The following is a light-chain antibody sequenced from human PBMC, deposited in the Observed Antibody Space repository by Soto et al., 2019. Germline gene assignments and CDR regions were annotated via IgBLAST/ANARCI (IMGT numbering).Light chain of an antibody. Sequence: DIVMTQCPDSLAVSLGERATMNCKCSRSVLYKSNNKNHLAWYQQKPGQPPQLIIYWASTRESGVPERFSGSGSGTDFTLTISSLEAEDVAFYWCQQYFDVPFTFGGGTKVEI. CDR1: RSVLYKSNNKNH. V-gene: IGKV4-1*01. J-gene: IGKJ4*01. CDR2: WAS. CDR3: QQYFDVPFT.